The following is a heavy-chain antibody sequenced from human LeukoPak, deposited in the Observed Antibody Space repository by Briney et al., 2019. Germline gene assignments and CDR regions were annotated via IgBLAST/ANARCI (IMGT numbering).Heavy chain of an antibody. CDR3: TRVAGSSWRFDY. CDR1: GFTFSSYG. J-gene: IGHJ4*02. V-gene: IGHV3-23*01. CDR2: ISGSGGST. D-gene: IGHD6-13*01. Sequence: PGGSLRLSCAASGFTFSSYGMSWVRQAPGKGLEWVSAISGSGGSTYYADSVKGRFTISRDNSKNTLYLQINSLRAEDTAVYYCTRVAGSSWRFDYWGRGTLVTVSS.